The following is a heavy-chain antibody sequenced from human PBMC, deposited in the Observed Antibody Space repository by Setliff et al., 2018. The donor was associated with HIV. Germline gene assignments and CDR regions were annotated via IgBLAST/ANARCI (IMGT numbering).Heavy chain of an antibody. CDR3: ARDDHYYDSGSLYSDWYFDL. J-gene: IGHJ2*01. V-gene: IGHV1-69*13. CDR1: GGTFSNHV. Sequence: SVKVSCKASGGTFSNHVITWVRQAPGQGLEWMGGIIPLSGTANYAQRFRGRLTITADESTRTAYMELSGLRSEDTAVYYCARDDHYYDSGSLYSDWYFDLWGRGTLVTVSS. D-gene: IGHD3-10*01. CDR2: IIPLSGTA.